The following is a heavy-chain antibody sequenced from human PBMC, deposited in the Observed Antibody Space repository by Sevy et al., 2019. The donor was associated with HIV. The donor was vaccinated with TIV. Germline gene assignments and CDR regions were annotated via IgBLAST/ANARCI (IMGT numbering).Heavy chain of an antibody. V-gene: IGHV3-15*01. Sequence: GGSLRLSCAASGFTFSNAWMSWGRQAPGKGLEWVGRIKSKTDGGTTDYAAPVKGRFTISRDDSKNTLYLQRNSLKTEDTAVYYCTTDPLPAAMGPYYYYGMDVWGQGTTVTVSS. CDR1: GFTFSNAW. CDR2: IKSKTDGGTT. D-gene: IGHD2-2*01. J-gene: IGHJ6*02. CDR3: TTDPLPAAMGPYYYYGMDV.